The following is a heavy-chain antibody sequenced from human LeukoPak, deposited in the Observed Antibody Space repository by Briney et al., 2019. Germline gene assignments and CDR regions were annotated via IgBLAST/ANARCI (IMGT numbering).Heavy chain of an antibody. V-gene: IGHV3-74*01. CDR3: AREMYYYGSGSYVY. Sequence: GGSLRLSCAASGFTFSRYWMHWVRQGPEKGLVWVSRINTNGRSASYAESVTGRFTMSRDNAKNTLYLQMNSLRVEDTAVYYCAREMYYYGSGSYVYWGQGTLVTVSS. D-gene: IGHD3-10*01. CDR1: GFTFSRYW. J-gene: IGHJ4*02. CDR2: INTNGRSA.